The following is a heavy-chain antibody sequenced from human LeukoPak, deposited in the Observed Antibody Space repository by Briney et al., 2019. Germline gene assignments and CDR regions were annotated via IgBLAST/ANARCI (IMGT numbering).Heavy chain of an antibody. CDR2: FRGDGGST. CDR3: ASQVGAWAFDI. Sequence: GGSLRLSCAASGFTFSSYAMNWLRQAPGKGLEWVSSFRGDGGSTYYADSVKGRFTVSRDNSKNTLYLQMNSLRAEDTAVYYCASQVGAWAFDIWGQGTMVTVSS. D-gene: IGHD1-26*01. J-gene: IGHJ3*02. V-gene: IGHV3-23*01. CDR1: GFTFSSYA.